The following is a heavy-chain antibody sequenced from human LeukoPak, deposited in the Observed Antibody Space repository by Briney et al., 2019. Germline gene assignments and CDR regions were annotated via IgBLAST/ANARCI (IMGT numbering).Heavy chain of an antibody. CDR2: ISSSGTNI. Sequence: GGSLRLSCAASGFTFSSYEMNWVRQAPGKGLEWISYISSSGTNIYYADSVKDRFTISRDNARNSLYLQMNSLRAEDTAVYFCARDGRGTCRSSSRSKGLNWFDPWGPGILVTVSS. D-gene: IGHD2-15*01. V-gene: IGHV3-48*03. J-gene: IGHJ5*02. CDR1: GFTFSSYE. CDR3: ARDGRGTCRSSSRSKGLNWFDP.